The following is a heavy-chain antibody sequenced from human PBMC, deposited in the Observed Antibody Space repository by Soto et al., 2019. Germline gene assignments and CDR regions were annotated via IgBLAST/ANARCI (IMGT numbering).Heavy chain of an antibody. D-gene: IGHD2-8*01. CDR3: ARVHLYCTDEICFRGYYDMDV. Sequence: QVKLVESGGGVVQPGKSLRLSCAASGFTLATYAMHWVRQAPGKGLEWVAVISFDGTNTYYADSVKGRFTFSRDNSKNTLYLQLKSWRPDDTAVYYCARVHLYCTDEICFRGYYDMDVWGQGTTVTVSS. J-gene: IGHJ6*02. CDR2: ISFDGTNT. V-gene: IGHV3-30*14. CDR1: GFTLATYA.